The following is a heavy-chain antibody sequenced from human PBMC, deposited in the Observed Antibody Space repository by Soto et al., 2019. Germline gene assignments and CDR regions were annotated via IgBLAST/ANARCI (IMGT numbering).Heavy chain of an antibody. Sequence: SVKVSCKASGGTFSSYAISWVRQAPGQGLEWMGGIIPIFGTANYAQKFQGRVTITADESTSTAYMELSSLRSEDTAVYYCASWYSSGWYGGGYWGQGTLVTVSS. CDR2: IIPIFGTA. CDR1: GGTFSSYA. D-gene: IGHD6-19*01. CDR3: ASWYSSGWYGGGY. V-gene: IGHV1-69*13. J-gene: IGHJ4*02.